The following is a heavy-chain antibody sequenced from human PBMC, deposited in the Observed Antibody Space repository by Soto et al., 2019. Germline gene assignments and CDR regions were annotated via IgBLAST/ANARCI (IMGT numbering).Heavy chain of an antibody. Sequence: SETLSLTXSVSGDYIHVGGYYWTWIRQRPGKGLEWMGYIYYTGKTYYNPSLESRLTMSVDRSKNQFSLRLTSVTAADTAVYFCGRDLTSNANCIDPWGQGTLVTVSS. J-gene: IGHJ5*02. V-gene: IGHV4-30-4*01. CDR3: GRDLTSNANCIDP. CDR2: IYYTGKT. CDR1: GDYIHVGGYY. D-gene: IGHD2-2*01.